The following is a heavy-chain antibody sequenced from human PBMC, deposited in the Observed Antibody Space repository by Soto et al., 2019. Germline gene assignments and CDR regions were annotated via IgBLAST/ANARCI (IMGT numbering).Heavy chain of an antibody. CDR1: GGSISSYY. CDR2: SHNSGNS. J-gene: IGHJ1*01. D-gene: IGHD2-8*02. CDR3: AKSRLHWALQH. V-gene: IGHV4-59*01. Sequence: SETLSLTCTVSGGSISSYYWSWIRQSPGRGLEWIAFSHNSGNSAYNPSLETRVSMSVDSSKMQVSLKLTSVTAADTAVYYCAKSRLHWALQHGGQGIQVTVSS.